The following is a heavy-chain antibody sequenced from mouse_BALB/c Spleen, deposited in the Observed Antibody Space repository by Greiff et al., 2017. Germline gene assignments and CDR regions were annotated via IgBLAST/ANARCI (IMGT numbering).Heavy chain of an antibody. Sequence: EVKLVESGPSLVKPSQTLSLTCSVTGDSITSGYWNWIRKFPGNKLEYMGYISYSGSTYYNPSLKSRISITRDTSKNQYYLQLNSVTTEDTATYYCASHDGYYGGYFDVWGAGTTVTVSS. V-gene: IGHV3-8*02. J-gene: IGHJ1*01. CDR3: ASHDGYYGGYFDV. CDR1: GDSITSGY. D-gene: IGHD2-3*01. CDR2: ISYSGST.